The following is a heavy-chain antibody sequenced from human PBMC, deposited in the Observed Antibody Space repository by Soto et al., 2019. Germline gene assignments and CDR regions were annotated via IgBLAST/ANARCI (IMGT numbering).Heavy chain of an antibody. D-gene: IGHD2-15*01. CDR3: ARAYSDAFDI. Sequence: QVQLVESGGGLVKPGGSLRLSCAASGFTFSDYYMTWIRQAPGKGLEWVSYISSSGTGIYYPDSVKGRFTISRDYAKKSLYLQMSSLRAEDTAVYYCARAYSDAFDIWGQGTMVTVSS. CDR2: ISSSGTGI. CDR1: GFTFSDYY. V-gene: IGHV3-11*01. J-gene: IGHJ3*02.